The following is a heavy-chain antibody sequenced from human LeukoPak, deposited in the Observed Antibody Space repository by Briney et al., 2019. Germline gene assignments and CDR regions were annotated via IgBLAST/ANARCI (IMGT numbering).Heavy chain of an antibody. D-gene: IGHD1-26*01. Sequence: GASVKVSCKASGYTFTGYYMHWVRQAPGQGLEWMGWVNPNSGGTNYAQKFQGRVTMTRDTSISTAYMELSRLRSDDTAVYYCARDKSYSGSYYYYYGMDVWGQGTTVTVSS. CDR3: ARDKSYSGSYYYYYGMDV. CDR1: GYTFTGYY. V-gene: IGHV1-2*02. CDR2: VNPNSGGT. J-gene: IGHJ6*02.